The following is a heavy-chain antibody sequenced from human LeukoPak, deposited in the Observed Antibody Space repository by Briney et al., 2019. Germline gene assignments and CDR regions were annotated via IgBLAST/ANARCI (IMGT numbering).Heavy chain of an antibody. CDR3: ARGTHGGLSVFDY. CDR2: IYYSGST. Sequence: SETLSLTCTVSGDSISSYYWSWIRQPPGKGLEWIGHIYYSGSTNYNPSLKSRVTISVDTSNNQFSLKLSSVTAADTAVYYCARGTHGGLSVFDYWGQGTLVTVSS. D-gene: IGHD4-23*01. V-gene: IGHV4-59*12. J-gene: IGHJ4*02. CDR1: GDSISSYY.